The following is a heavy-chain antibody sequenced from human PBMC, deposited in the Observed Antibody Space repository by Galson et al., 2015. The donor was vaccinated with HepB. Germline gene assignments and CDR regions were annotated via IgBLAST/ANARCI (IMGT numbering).Heavy chain of an antibody. CDR2: IIPIFGTA. J-gene: IGHJ1*01. D-gene: IGHD4-17*01. CDR3: ARHPQPYDYGDYGPVEAEYFQY. Sequence: SVKVSCKASGGIFSTYGISWVRQAPGQGLEWMGGIIPIFGTANYAQKLQGRVTISADESTSTAYMDLRSLRSEDTAVYYCARHPQPYDYGDYGPVEAEYFQYWGQGTLVTVSS. V-gene: IGHV1-69*13. CDR1: GGIFSTYG.